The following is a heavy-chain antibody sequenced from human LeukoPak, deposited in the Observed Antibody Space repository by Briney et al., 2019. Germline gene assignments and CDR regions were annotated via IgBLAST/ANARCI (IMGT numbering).Heavy chain of an antibody. J-gene: IGHJ4*02. D-gene: IGHD5-18*01. Sequence: GGTLRLSCEASGFTFSNYWMSWVRQAPGKGLEWVANIKQDGSEKYYVDSVKGRFTISRDSAKNSLYLQMNSLRAEDTAVYYCARDMRYSYGSDYWGQGTLVTVSS. V-gene: IGHV3-7*01. CDR2: IKQDGSEK. CDR1: GFTFSNYW. CDR3: ARDMRYSYGSDY.